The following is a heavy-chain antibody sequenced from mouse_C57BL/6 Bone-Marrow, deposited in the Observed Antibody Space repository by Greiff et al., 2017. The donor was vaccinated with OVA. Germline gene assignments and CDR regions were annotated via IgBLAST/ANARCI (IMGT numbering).Heavy chain of an antibody. CDR2: IDPSDSYP. CDR1: GYTFTSYW. CDR3: AREIYFEAWFAY. V-gene: IGHV1-69*01. Sequence: QVQLQQPGAELVMPGASVKLSCKASGYTFTSYWMHWVKQRPGQGLEGIGEIDPSDSYPKYNQKFKGKSTLTVDKSSSTAYMQLSSLTSEDSAVYYCAREIYFEAWFAYWGQGTLVTVSA. D-gene: IGHD1-1*01. J-gene: IGHJ3*01.